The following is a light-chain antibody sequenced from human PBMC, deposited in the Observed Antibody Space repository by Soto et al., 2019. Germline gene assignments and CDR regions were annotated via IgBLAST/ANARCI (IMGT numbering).Light chain of an antibody. CDR3: CSYTRSGTLS. J-gene: IGLJ2*01. V-gene: IGLV2-14*01. Sequence: QSALTQPPSVSGSPGQSVTISCTGTSNDISPYNYVSWYLHHPGQAPQLLIYDVHNRPSGISARFSGSKSGNTASLTISGLQPEDTALYYCCSYTRSGTLSFGGGTKLTVL. CDR1: SNDISPYNY. CDR2: DVH.